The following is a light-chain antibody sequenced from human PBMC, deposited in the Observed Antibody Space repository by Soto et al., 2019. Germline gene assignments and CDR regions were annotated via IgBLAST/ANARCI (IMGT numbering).Light chain of an antibody. CDR3: QQYNDWYT. CDR1: QSVSSN. Sequence: EIVMTQSPGTLSVSAGERATLSCGASQSVSSNLAWYQQKPGQAPRLLIYDASTRATGIPARFSGSGSGTEFTLTISSLQSEDFAVYYCQQYNDWYTFGQGTKLEIK. J-gene: IGKJ2*01. V-gene: IGKV3-15*01. CDR2: DAS.